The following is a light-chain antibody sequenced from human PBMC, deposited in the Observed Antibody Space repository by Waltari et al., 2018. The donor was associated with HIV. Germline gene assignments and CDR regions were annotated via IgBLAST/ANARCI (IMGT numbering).Light chain of an antibody. J-gene: IGLJ3*02. CDR3: CSYAGVYTRWV. V-gene: IGLV2-11*01. CDR1: SSDVGGYKY. CDR2: DVT. Sequence: QSALTQPRSVSGSPGQSISISCTGTSSDVGGYKYVSWYQQYPGEVPKLMIYDVTKRPSGFPDRFSGSKSGNTASLTISVLQAEDEADYYCCSYAGVYTRWVFGGGTKLTVL.